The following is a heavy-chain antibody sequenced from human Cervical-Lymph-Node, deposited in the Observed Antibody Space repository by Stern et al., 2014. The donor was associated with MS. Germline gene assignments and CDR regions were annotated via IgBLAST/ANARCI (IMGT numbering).Heavy chain of an antibody. Sequence: QLQLQESGPGLVKPSETLSLTCTVSGGSISSSSYYWGWIRQPPGKGLEWIGSIYYSGSTYYNPSLKSRVTLSVDPSKNQFSLKLSSVTAADTAVYYCARASRITMIVVDYWGQGTLVTVSS. CDR1: GGSISSSSYY. CDR3: ARASRITMIVVDY. J-gene: IGHJ4*02. V-gene: IGHV4-39*01. D-gene: IGHD3-22*01. CDR2: IYYSGST.